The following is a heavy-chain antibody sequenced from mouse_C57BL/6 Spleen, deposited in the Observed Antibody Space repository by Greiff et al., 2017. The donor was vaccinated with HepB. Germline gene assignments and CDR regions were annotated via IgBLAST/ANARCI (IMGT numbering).Heavy chain of an antibody. J-gene: IGHJ1*03. CDR1: GYTFTDYE. V-gene: IGHV1-15*01. Sequence: QVQLQQSGAELVRPGASVTLSCKASGYTFTDYEMHWVKQTPVHGLEWIGAIDPETGGTAYNQKFKGKAILTADKSSSTAYMELRSLTSEDSAVYDCTGWLKGYFDVWGTGATVTVSS. CDR3: TGWLKGYFDV. CDR2: IDPETGGT. D-gene: IGHD2-3*01.